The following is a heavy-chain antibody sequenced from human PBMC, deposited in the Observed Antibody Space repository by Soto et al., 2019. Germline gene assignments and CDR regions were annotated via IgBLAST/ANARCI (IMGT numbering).Heavy chain of an antibody. CDR1: GFTFSSYA. Sequence: GGSLRLSCAASGFTFSSYAMSWVRQAPGKGLEWVSAISGSGGSTYYADSVKGRFTISRDNSKNTLYLQMNSLRAEDTAVYYCAKGDDCSGGSCYSAWFDPWGQGTLVTVSS. D-gene: IGHD2-15*01. J-gene: IGHJ5*02. V-gene: IGHV3-23*01. CDR3: AKGDDCSGGSCYSAWFDP. CDR2: ISGSGGST.